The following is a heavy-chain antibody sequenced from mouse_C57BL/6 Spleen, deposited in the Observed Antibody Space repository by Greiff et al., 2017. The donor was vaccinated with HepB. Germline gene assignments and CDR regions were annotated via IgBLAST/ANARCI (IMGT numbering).Heavy chain of an antibody. J-gene: IGHJ1*03. CDR1: GYAFSSSW. Sequence: QVQLKESGPELVKPGASVKISCKASGYAFSSSWMNWVKQRPGKGLEWIGRIYPGDGDTNYNGKFKGKATLTADKSSSTAYMQLSSLTSEDSAVYFCARSITQGYFDVWGTGTTVTVSS. CDR3: ARSITQGYFDV. V-gene: IGHV1-82*01. D-gene: IGHD1-1*01. CDR2: IYPGDGDT.